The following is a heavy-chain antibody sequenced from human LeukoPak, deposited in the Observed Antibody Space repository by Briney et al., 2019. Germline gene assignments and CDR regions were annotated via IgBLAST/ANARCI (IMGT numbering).Heavy chain of an antibody. CDR3: AKYSGAYAIEY. Sequence: GGSLRLSCPVSGFTFSSYAMSWVRQAPGRGLEWVSVISTSGESAYYADSVKGRFTISRDNAKNSLYLQMNILRGDDTAVYYCAKYSGAYAIEYWGQGTLVTVSS. CDR1: GFTFSSYA. D-gene: IGHD4-17*01. J-gene: IGHJ4*02. CDR2: ISTSGESA. V-gene: IGHV3-23*01.